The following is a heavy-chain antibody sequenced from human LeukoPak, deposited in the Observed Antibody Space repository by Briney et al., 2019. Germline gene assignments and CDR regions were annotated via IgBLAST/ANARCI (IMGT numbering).Heavy chain of an antibody. D-gene: IGHD6-19*01. V-gene: IGHV3-23*01. CDR2: ISGSGGST. CDR3: AKDPTVAATPYYFDY. CDR1: GFTFSSYA. J-gene: IGHJ4*02. Sequence: GGSLILSCAASGFTFSSYAMSWVRQAPGKGLEWVSAISGSGGSTYYADSVKGRSTISRDNSKNTLYLQMNSLRAEDTAVYYCAKDPTVAATPYYFDYWGQGTLVTVSS.